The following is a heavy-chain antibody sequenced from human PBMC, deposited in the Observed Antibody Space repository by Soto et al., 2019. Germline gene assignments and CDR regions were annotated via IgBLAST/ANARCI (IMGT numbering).Heavy chain of an antibody. CDR1: GYTFTSYY. Sequence: ASVKVSCKASGYTFTSYYMHWVRQAPGQGLEWMGIINPSGGSTSYAQKFQGRVTMTRDTSTSTVYMELSSLRSEDTAVYYCARDTFRDGYNSYDAFDIWGQGTMVTVSS. CDR2: INPSGGST. V-gene: IGHV1-46*01. CDR3: ARDTFRDGYNSYDAFDI. D-gene: IGHD5-12*01. J-gene: IGHJ3*02.